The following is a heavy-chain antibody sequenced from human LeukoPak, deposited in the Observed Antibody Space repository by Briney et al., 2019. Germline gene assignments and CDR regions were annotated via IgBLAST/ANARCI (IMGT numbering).Heavy chain of an antibody. Sequence: GGSLRLSCAASGFTFSSYSMNWVRQAPGKGLEWVSSISSSSSYIYYADSVKGRFTISRDNAKNSLYLQMNSLRAEDTAVYYCARDGMAAAGPKGDYWGQGTLVTVSS. CDR1: GFTFSSYS. V-gene: IGHV3-21*01. CDR3: ARDGMAAAGPKGDY. J-gene: IGHJ4*02. D-gene: IGHD6-13*01. CDR2: ISSSSSYI.